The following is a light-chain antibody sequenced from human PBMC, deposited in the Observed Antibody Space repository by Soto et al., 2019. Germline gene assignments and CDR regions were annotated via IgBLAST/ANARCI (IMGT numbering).Light chain of an antibody. V-gene: IGKV3-15*01. CDR3: QQYNNWPPGT. CDR2: GAS. J-gene: IGKJ1*01. Sequence: EIVMTQSPATLSLSPGERATLSCRASQSFSSNLAWYQQKPGQAPRLLIYGASTRATGIPARFSGSGSGTEFTLTISSLQSEDFAVYYCQQYNNWPPGTFGQGTKVELK. CDR1: QSFSSN.